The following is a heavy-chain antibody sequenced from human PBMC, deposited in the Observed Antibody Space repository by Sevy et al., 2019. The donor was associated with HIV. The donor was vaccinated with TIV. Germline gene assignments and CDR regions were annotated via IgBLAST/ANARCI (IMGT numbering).Heavy chain of an antibody. D-gene: IGHD6-19*01. Sequence: SETLSLTYTVSGGSVSSYCWSWIRQPPGKGLEWIGYIYYSGSTNYNPSLKSRVTISGDTSKKQLSLKLTSVTTADTAVYYCVRDRGSGSFDWYFDLWGRGTLVTVSS. V-gene: IGHV4-59*02. CDR1: GGSVSSYC. CDR2: IYYSGST. J-gene: IGHJ2*01. CDR3: VRDRGSGSFDWYFDL.